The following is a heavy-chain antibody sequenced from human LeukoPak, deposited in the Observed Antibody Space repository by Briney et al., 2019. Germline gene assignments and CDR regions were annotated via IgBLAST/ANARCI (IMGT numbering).Heavy chain of an antibody. J-gene: IGHJ6*03. D-gene: IGHD2/OR15-2a*01. CDR2: IYYSGST. V-gene: IGHV4-39*07. CDR1: GGSISSSSYY. Sequence: SETLSLTCTVSGGSISSSSYYWGWIRQPPGKGLEWIGSIYYSGSTYYNPSLKSRVTISVDTSKNQFSLKLSSVTAADTAVYYCARDCSDDPTWYYYYYYMDVWGKGTTVTVSS. CDR3: ARDCSDDPTWYYYYYYMDV.